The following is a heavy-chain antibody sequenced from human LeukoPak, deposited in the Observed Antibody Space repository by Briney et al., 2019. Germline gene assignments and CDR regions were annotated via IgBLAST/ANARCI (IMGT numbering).Heavy chain of an antibody. Sequence: GASVKVSCKASGYTFTDYYMHWVRQAPGQGLAWMGWINPNSGATIYAQKFQGRVTMTRDSSISTAYMEVSRLTSDDTAVYHCATTFSSGWYFHYWGQGTLVTVSS. D-gene: IGHD6-19*01. CDR2: INPNSGAT. V-gene: IGHV1-2*02. J-gene: IGHJ4*02. CDR3: ATTFSSGWYFHY. CDR1: GYTFTDYY.